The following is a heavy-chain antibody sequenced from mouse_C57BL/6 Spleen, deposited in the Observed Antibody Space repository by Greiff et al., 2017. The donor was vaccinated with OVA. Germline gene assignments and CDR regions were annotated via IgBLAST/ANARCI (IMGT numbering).Heavy chain of an antibody. V-gene: IGHV1-54*01. CDR2: INPGSGGT. CDR3: TRSDCGSSFDY. D-gene: IGHD1-1*01. CDR1: GYAFTNYL. J-gene: IGHJ2*01. Sequence: QVQLQQSGAELVRPGTSVKVSCKASGYAFTNYLIEWVKQRPGQGLEWIGVINPGSGGTNYNEKFKGKATLTADKSSSTAYMQLSSLTSEDSAVYFFTRSDCGSSFDYWGQGTTLTVSS.